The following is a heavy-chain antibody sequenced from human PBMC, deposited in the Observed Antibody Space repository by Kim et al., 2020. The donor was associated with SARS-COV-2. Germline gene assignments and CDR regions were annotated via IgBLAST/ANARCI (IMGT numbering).Heavy chain of an antibody. V-gene: IGHV1-46*01. D-gene: IGHD3-22*01. Sequence: ASVKVSCKASGYTFTSYYMHWVRQAPGQGLEWMGIINPSGGSTSYAQKFQGRVTMTRDTSTSTVYMELSSLRSEDTAVYYCARENDSSGYNYYYYGMDVWGEGTPVSVS. CDR1: GYTFTSYY. J-gene: IGHJ6*02. CDR2: INPSGGST. CDR3: ARENDSSGYNYYYYGMDV.